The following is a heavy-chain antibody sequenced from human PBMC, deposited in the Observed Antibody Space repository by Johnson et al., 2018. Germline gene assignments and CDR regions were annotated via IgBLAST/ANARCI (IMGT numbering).Heavy chain of an antibody. CDR3: AKERWYYDFGGGYSSGLDN. CDR1: GFTFSSYG. V-gene: IGHV3-30*18. Sequence: QVQLVESGGGVVQPGRSLRLSCAASGFTFSSYGMHWVRQAPGKGLEWVAVISYDGSNKYYADSVKGRFTISRDNSKNTLYLQMNSRRAEDTAVYYCAKERWYYDFGGGYSSGLDNWVQGILVTVSS. J-gene: IGHJ4*02. CDR2: ISYDGSNK. D-gene: IGHD3-3*01.